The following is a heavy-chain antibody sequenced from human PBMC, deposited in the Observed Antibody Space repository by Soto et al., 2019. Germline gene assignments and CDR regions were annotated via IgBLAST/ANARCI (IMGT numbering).Heavy chain of an antibody. J-gene: IGHJ6*02. D-gene: IGHD1-1*01. CDR1: GGSITVGDQY. V-gene: IGHV4-31*03. Sequence: KTXETLFLTYTVTGGSITVGDQYWTWIRHRPGEGLEWFGYINHRGSLYYNPSLKSRVSMSVDTSKNQFSLNLSSVTAADTAVYYCARELPQRQGRNMDVWGQETTVTVS. CDR2: INHRGSL. CDR3: ARELPQRQGRNMDV.